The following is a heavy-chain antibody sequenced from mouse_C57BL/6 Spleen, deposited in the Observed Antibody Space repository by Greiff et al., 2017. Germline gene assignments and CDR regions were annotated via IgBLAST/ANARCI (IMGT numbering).Heavy chain of an antibody. CDR3: TRDRNYGSSSYAMDY. CDR2: ISSGGDYI. Sequence: EVMLVESGEGLVKPGGSLKLSCAASGFTFSSYAMSWVRQTPEKRLEWVAYISSGGDYIYYADTVKGRFTISRDNARNTLYLQMSSLKSEDTAMYYCTRDRNYGSSSYAMDYWGQGTSVTVSS. CDR1: GFTFSSYA. D-gene: IGHD1-1*01. J-gene: IGHJ4*01. V-gene: IGHV5-9-1*02.